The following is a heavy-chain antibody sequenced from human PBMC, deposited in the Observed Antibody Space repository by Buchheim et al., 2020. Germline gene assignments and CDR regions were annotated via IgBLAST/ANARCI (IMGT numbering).Heavy chain of an antibody. D-gene: IGHD2-21*01. J-gene: IGHJ4*02. V-gene: IGHV3-74*01. Sequence: EVQLVESGGGLVQPGGSLRLSCAASGFSFSSYWMHWVRQAPGRGLVWVSRITSDGSGTGYADSVTGRFTISRDNAKNTLYLQMNSLRAEDTAVYYCARVWPHILAPPEGSDWGQGTL. CDR2: ITSDGSGT. CDR1: GFSFSSYW. CDR3: ARVWPHILAPPEGSD.